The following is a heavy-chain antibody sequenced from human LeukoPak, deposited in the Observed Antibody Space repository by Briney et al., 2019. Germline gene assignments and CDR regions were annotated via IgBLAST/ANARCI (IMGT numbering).Heavy chain of an antibody. CDR3: ARYLSGGGCLDY. CDR2: IYHSGTT. V-gene: IGHV4-38-2*02. D-gene: IGHD7-27*01. CDR1: GDSITSSYH. Sequence: SETLSLTCTVPGDSITSSYHWGWIRQPPGKGLEWIGSIYHSGTTYYNPSLKSRVTISVDTSKNQFSLSLSSVTAADTAVFYCARYLSGGGCLDYWGQGTLVSVSS. J-gene: IGHJ4*02.